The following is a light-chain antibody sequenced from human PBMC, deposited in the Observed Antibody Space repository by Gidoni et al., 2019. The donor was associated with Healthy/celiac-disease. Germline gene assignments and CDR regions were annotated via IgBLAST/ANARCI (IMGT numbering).Light chain of an antibody. Sequence: ESVLTQSPGTLSLSPGERANLSCRASQSVSSSYLAWYQQKPGQAPRLLIYGASSRATGIPDRFSGSGSGTDFTLTISRLEPEDFAVSYCQQYGSSPLTFGPGTKVDIK. J-gene: IGKJ3*01. CDR1: QSVSSSY. CDR2: GAS. CDR3: QQYGSSPLT. V-gene: IGKV3-20*01.